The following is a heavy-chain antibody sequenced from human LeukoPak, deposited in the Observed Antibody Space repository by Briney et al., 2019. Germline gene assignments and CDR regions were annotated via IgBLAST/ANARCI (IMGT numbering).Heavy chain of an antibody. J-gene: IGHJ5*02. CDR2: IHHSGST. D-gene: IGHD2-21*02. CDR1: GGSISSGDYS. CDR3: ARDSSGGDWPRFDP. V-gene: IGHV4-30-2*01. Sequence: SQTLSLTCAVSGGSISSGDYSWSWIRQPPGKGLEWIGYIHHSGSTYYNPSFRTRVTISVDGSKNQFSLNLISVTAADTAVYYCARDSSGGDWPRFDPWGQGTLVTVSS.